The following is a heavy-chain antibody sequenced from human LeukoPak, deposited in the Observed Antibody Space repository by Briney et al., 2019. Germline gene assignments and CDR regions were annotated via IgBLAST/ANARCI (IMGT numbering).Heavy chain of an antibody. CDR3: ARLFGGVTTFDY. J-gene: IGHJ4*02. CDR2: INPDGSST. CDR1: GFSFSPYW. Sequence: GGSLRLSCAASGFSFSPYWMSWVRQGPGKGLGWVASINPDGSSTPYVDSVKGRFTISRDNAQNSLYLQMNSLSAEDTAVYYCARLFGGVTTFDYWGQGTLVTVSS. V-gene: IGHV3-7*01. D-gene: IGHD4-17*01.